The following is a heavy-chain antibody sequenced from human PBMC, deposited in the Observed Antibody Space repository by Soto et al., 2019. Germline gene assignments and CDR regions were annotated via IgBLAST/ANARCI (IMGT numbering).Heavy chain of an antibody. CDR3: AKDDRITGTTSY. CDR2: ISAYNGNT. J-gene: IGHJ4*02. V-gene: IGHV1-18*01. D-gene: IGHD1-7*01. Sequence: QVQLVQSGAEVKKPGASVKVSCKASGYTITSYGISWVRQAPGQGLEWMGWISAYNGNTTYAQKLQGRVTMTTDTSTSTAYMDLRILRSDDTAVYYCAKDDRITGTTSYWGQGTLVTVSS. CDR1: GYTITSYG.